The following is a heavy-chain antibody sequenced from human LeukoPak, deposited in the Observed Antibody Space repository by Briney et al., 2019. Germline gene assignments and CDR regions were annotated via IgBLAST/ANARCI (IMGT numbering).Heavy chain of an antibody. Sequence: GGSLTPSSAPSGSIFTSYTMSWVSQPHGRGREWVSDISGSGGSTYYADSVKGRFTISRDNSKNTLFLQMNSLRAEDTAVYYCAKLIDNWGQGTLVTVSS. V-gene: IGHV3-23*01. CDR3: AKLIDN. J-gene: IGHJ4*02. CDR1: GSIFTSYT. CDR2: ISGSGGST.